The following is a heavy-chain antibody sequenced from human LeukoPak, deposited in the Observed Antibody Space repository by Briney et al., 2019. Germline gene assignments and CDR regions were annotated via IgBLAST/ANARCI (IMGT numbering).Heavy chain of an antibody. Sequence: GGSLRLSCAASGFTFSSYSMNWVRQAPGKGLEWVSSISSSSSYIYYADSVKGRFTISRDNAKNSLYLQMNSLRAADTAVYYCARPVGYSYGTDAFDIWGQGTMVTVSS. CDR2: ISSSSSYI. V-gene: IGHV3-21*01. D-gene: IGHD5-18*01. J-gene: IGHJ3*02. CDR3: ARPVGYSYGTDAFDI. CDR1: GFTFSSYS.